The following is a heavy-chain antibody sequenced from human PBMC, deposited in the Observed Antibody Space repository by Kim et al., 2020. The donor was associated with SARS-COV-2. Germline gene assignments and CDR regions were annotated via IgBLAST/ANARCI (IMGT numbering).Heavy chain of an antibody. CDR2: ISTKDGDT. Sequence: ASVKVSCKTSGDTSRKNGFNWMRQAPGQGLEWMGWISTKDGDTNYALKFQDRVMMTTDSSTTIVYMELRSLKSDDTAVYYCVRGTWGDINDYWGQGTLVTVSS. CDR1: GDTSRKNG. D-gene: IGHD3-16*01. J-gene: IGHJ4*02. CDR3: VRGTWGDINDY. V-gene: IGHV1-18*01.